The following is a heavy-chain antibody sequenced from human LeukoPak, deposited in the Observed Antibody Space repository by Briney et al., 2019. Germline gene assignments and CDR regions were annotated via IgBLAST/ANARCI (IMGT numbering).Heavy chain of an antibody. V-gene: IGHV3-53*01. CDR2: IYSGGST. J-gene: IGHJ4*02. CDR3: ARVAGASYSSGWGLGDY. CDR1: GFTVSSNY. Sequence: PGGSLRLSCAASGFTVSSNYMSWVRQAPGKGLEWVSVIYSGGSTYYADSVKGRFTISRDNSKNTLYLQMNSLRAEDTAVYYCARVAGASYSSGWGLGDYWGQGTLVTVSS. D-gene: IGHD6-19*01.